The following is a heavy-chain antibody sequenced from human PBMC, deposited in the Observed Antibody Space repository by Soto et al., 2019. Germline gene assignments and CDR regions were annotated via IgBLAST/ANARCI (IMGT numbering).Heavy chain of an antibody. CDR3: ARVDSMIVRVGDFDI. CDR1: GGSFSGYY. J-gene: IGHJ3*02. CDR2: INHSGST. V-gene: IGHV4-34*01. Sequence: PSETLSLTCAVYGGSFSGYYWSWIRQPPGKGLEWIGEINHSGSTNYNPSLKSRVTISVDTSKNQFSLKLSSVTAAGTAVYYCARVDSMIVRVGDFDIWGQGTMVTVSS. D-gene: IGHD3-22*01.